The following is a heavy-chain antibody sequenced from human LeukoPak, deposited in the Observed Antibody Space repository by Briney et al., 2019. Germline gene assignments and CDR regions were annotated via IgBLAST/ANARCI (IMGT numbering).Heavy chain of an antibody. V-gene: IGHV3-48*02. CDR1: GFTFSSFS. CDR3: ARDPSVAATGCGRWLDH. J-gene: IGHJ5*02. Sequence: GGSLRLSCAASGFTFSSFSMNWVRQSPGKGLEWLSYMSGSSSTIYYADSVKGRFTISRDNARNSLYLQMNSLRDEDTAVYYCARDPSVAATGCGRWLDHWGQGTLVTVSS. D-gene: IGHD6-13*01. CDR2: MSGSSSTI.